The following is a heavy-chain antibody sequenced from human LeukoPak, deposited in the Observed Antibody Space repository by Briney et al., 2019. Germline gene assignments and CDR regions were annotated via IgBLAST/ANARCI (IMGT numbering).Heavy chain of an antibody. Sequence: PSETLSLTCTVSGGSISSGGYSWSWIRQPPGKGLEWIGEINHSGSTNYNPSLKSRVTISVDTSKNQFSLKLSFVTAADTAVYYCARGLLGSSTSVVYYFDYWGQGTLVTVSS. D-gene: IGHD2-2*01. J-gene: IGHJ4*02. CDR3: ARGLLGSSTSVVYYFDY. V-gene: IGHV4-39*07. CDR1: GGSISSGGYS. CDR2: INHSGST.